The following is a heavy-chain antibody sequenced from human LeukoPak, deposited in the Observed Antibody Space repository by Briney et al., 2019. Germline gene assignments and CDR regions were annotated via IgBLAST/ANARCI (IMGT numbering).Heavy chain of an antibody. CDR3: ARDRGDGYSYLDY. J-gene: IGHJ4*02. V-gene: IGHV4-31*03. Sequence: SQTLSLTCTVSGGSISSGGYYWSWIRQHPGKGLEWIGYIYYSGSTYYNPSLKSRVTISVDTSKNQFSLKLSSVTAADTAVYYCARDRGDGYSYLDYWGQGTLVTVSS. CDR2: IYYSGST. CDR1: GGSISSGGYY. D-gene: IGHD5-24*01.